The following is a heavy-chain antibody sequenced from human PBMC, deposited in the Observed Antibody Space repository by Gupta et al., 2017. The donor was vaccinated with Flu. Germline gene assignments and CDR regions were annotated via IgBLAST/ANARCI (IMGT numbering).Heavy chain of an antibody. CDR2: ISSSSSYI. Sequence: EVQLVESGGGLVKPGGSLRLSCAASGFTLSTYSMNWVRKAPGKGLEWVSSISSSSSYIYYADSVKGRFTIARDNAKNSVYLQMNSLRAEDTAVYYCARSFGVATSNWIDPWGQGTLVTVSS. V-gene: IGHV3-21*01. J-gene: IGHJ5*02. CDR1: GFTLSTYS. CDR3: ARSFGVATSNWIDP. D-gene: IGHD5-12*01.